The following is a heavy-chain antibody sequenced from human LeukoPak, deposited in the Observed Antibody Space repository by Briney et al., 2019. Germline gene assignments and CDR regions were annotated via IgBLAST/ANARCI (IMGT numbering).Heavy chain of an antibody. CDR3: ARGPSGVAAAGRRGIFDY. CDR2: IIPILGIA. Sequence: SVKVSCKASGGTFISYAISWVRQAPGQGLEWMGRIIPILGIANYAQKFQGRVTITADKSTSTAYMELSSLRSEDTAVYYCARGPSGVAAAGRRGIFDYWGQGTLVTVSS. V-gene: IGHV1-69*04. J-gene: IGHJ4*02. CDR1: GGTFISYA. D-gene: IGHD6-13*01.